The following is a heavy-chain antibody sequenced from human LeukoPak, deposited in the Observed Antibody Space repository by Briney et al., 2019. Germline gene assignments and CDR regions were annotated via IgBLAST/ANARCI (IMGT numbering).Heavy chain of an antibody. CDR2: ISWNSGSI. CDR3: AKDSGGGYSYGWDAFDI. D-gene: IGHD5-18*01. Sequence: GGSLRLSCAASGFTFDDYAMHWVRQAPGKGLEWVSGISWNSGSIGYADSVKGRFTISRDNAKNSLYLQMNSLRAEDTALYYCAKDSGGGYSYGWDAFDIWGQGTMVTVSS. J-gene: IGHJ3*02. V-gene: IGHV3-9*01. CDR1: GFTFDDYA.